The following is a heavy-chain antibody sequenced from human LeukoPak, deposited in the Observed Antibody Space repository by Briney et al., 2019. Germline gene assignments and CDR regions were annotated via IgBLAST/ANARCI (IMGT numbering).Heavy chain of an antibody. D-gene: IGHD3-10*01. J-gene: IGHJ4*02. CDR1: GFTFSSYA. V-gene: IGHV3-23*01. CDR2: ISGSGGST. Sequence: GGSLRLSCTASGFTFSSYAMTWARQAPGKGLEWVSSISGSGGSTYYADSVKGRFTISRANSENTLYLQMHSLRAEDTAVYYCAKDLVTGSLDYWGQGTLVTVSS. CDR3: AKDLVTGSLDY.